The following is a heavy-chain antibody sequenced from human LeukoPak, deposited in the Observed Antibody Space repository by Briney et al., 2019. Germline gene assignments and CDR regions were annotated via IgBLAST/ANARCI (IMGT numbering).Heavy chain of an antibody. CDR3: ASSSGSYLGRGYFQH. V-gene: IGHV4-4*02. D-gene: IGHD1-26*01. CDR1: GGSISSSNW. Sequence: SETLSLTCAVSGGSISSSNWWSWVRQPPGKGLEWIGKIYHSGSTYYTPSLKSRVTISVDTSKNQFSLKLSSVTAADTAVYYCASSSGSYLGRGYFQHWGQGTLVTVSS. CDR2: IYHSGST. J-gene: IGHJ1*01.